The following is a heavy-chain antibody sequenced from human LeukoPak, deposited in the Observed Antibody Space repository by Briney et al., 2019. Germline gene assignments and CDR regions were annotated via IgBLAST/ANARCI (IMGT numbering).Heavy chain of an antibody. CDR2: IYYSGST. J-gene: IGHJ4*02. Sequence: SETPSLTCTVSGGSISSYYWSWIRQPPGKGLEWIGYIYYSGSTNYNPSLKSRVTISVDTSKNQFSLKLSSVTAADTAVYYCARALPRWSYFDYWGQGTLVTVSS. V-gene: IGHV4-59*01. D-gene: IGHD1-1*01. CDR1: GGSISSYY. CDR3: ARALPRWSYFDY.